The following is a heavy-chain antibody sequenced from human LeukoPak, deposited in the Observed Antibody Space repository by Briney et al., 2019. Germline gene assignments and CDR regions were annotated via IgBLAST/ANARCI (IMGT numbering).Heavy chain of an antibody. CDR2: ISSSSSYI. CDR3: ARTGAKLVMYYFDY. J-gene: IGHJ4*02. Sequence: PGGSLRLSCAASGFTFSSYSMNWVRQAPGKGLEWVSSISSSSSYIYYADSVKGRFTISRDNAKNSLYLQMNSLRAVDTAVYYCARTGAKLVMYYFDYWGQGTLVTVSS. V-gene: IGHV3-21*01. D-gene: IGHD1-26*01. CDR1: GFTFSSYS.